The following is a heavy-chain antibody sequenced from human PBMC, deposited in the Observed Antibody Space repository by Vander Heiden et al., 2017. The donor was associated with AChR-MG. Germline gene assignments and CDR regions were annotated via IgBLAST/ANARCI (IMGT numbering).Heavy chain of an antibody. CDR2: IYGNKEK. V-gene: IGHV2-5*01. Sequence: QITLKESGPTVAKPTQTLTLPCAFSGFSRSTKEVLAGWVRQPPGKALVALTFIYGNKEKSYSPSLRSRLTIAKDTSKSQVVLTMTNMDPVNTATYFCAHTATDTSIDYWGQGTLVTVSS. J-gene: IGHJ4*02. CDR1: GFSRSTKEVL. D-gene: IGHD3-22*01. CDR3: AHTATDTSIDY.